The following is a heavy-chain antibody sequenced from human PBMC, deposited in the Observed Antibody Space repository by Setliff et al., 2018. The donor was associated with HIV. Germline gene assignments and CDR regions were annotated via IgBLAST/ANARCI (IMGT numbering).Heavy chain of an antibody. CDR1: GGSISSGAYY. CDR3: ASSHTGYSSSSGAFDI. D-gene: IGHD6-6*01. J-gene: IGHJ3*02. CDR2: IYYSGST. Sequence: SETLSLTCTVSGGSISSGAYYWSWIRQHPGKGLEWIGYIYYSGSTYYNPSLKSRVTISVETSKNQVSLRLSSVTAADTAVYYCASSHTGYSSSSGAFDIWGQGTMVTVSS. V-gene: IGHV4-31*03.